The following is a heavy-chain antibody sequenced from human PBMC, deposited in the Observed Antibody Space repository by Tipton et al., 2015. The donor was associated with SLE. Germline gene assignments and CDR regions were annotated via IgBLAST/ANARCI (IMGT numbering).Heavy chain of an antibody. CDR3: AKDLRIQLWSEPSDYYYYGMDV. CDR1: GFTFSSYA. V-gene: IGHV3-23*01. CDR2: ISGSGGST. D-gene: IGHD5-18*01. Sequence: SLRLSCAASGFTFSSYAMSWVRQAPGKGLEWVSAISGSGGSTYYADSVKGRFTISRDNSKNTLYLQMNSLRAEDTAVYYCAKDLRIQLWSEPSDYYYYGMDVWGQGTTVTVSS. J-gene: IGHJ6*02.